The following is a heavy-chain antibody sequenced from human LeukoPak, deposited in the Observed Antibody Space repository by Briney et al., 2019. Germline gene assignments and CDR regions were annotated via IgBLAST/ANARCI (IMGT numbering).Heavy chain of an antibody. CDR3: ARTYYYDSSGYEFQH. CDR2: ITPDGSEK. D-gene: IGHD3-22*01. CDR1: GFSYSAQW. Sequence: GGSLRLSCAASGFSYSAQWMTWVRQAAGKGLEWVAHITPDGSEKYYVDSVKGRFTISRDNAKNSLYLQMNSLRAEDTAVYYCARTYYYDSSGYEFQHWGQGTLVTVSS. V-gene: IGHV3-7*01. J-gene: IGHJ1*01.